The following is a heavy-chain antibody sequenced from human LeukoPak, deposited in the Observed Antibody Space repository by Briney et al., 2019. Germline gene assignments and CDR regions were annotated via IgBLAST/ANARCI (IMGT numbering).Heavy chain of an antibody. Sequence: PSETLSLTCAVYGGSFSDYYWNWIRQPPGKGLEWLGEIIQSGNTNSNPSLKSGPTMSLDTSKNQFSLKLTSVTAADTAVYYCARAMDRGAIGRRSFDPWGQGTLVTVSS. CDR3: ARAMDRGAIGRRSFDP. V-gene: IGHV4-34*12. CDR1: GGSFSDYY. CDR2: IIQSGNT. J-gene: IGHJ5*02. D-gene: IGHD3-10*01.